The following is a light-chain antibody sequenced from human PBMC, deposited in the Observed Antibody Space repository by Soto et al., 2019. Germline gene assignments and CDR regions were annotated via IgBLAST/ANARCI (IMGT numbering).Light chain of an antibody. Sequence: EIVMTQSPATLSVSPGERATLSCRASQSISSNLAWYQQKPGQAPRLLIYGASTRATGIPARFSGSGSGTEFTLTISSLQSEDFAFYYCQQYSIWPYTFGQGTKLEIK. V-gene: IGKV3-15*01. CDR2: GAS. CDR1: QSISSN. J-gene: IGKJ2*01. CDR3: QQYSIWPYT.